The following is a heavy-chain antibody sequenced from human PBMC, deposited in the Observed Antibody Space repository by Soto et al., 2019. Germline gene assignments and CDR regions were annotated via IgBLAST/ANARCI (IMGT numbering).Heavy chain of an antibody. D-gene: IGHD6-13*01. J-gene: IGHJ4*02. CDR2: ISSDGTTT. CDR3: VRGKVAAGFDY. CDR1: EFTFTHYW. V-gene: IGHV3-74*01. Sequence: GGSLRLSCAASEFTFTHYWMHWVRQAPGKGLVWVSRISSDGTTTNYADSVKGRFTISRDNAKNMLFLQMASLRVEDRAIYYCVRGKVAAGFDYWGQGALVPSPQ.